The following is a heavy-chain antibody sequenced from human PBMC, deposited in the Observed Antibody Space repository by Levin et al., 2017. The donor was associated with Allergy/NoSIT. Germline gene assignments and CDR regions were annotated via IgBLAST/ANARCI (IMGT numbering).Heavy chain of an antibody. V-gene: IGHV3-23*01. D-gene: IGHD2-15*01. Sequence: PGGSLRLSCAASGFTFSSYAMSWVRQAPGKGLEWVSAISGSGGSTYYADSVKGRFTISRDNSKNTLYLQMNSLRAEDTAVYYCAKGRRRYCSGGSCYGPGDYWGQGTLVTVSS. CDR3: AKGRRRYCSGGSCYGPGDY. CDR1: GFTFSSYA. J-gene: IGHJ4*02. CDR2: ISGSGGST.